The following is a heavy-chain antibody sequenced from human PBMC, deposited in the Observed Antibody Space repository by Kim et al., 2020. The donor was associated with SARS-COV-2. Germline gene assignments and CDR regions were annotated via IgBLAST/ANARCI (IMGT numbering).Heavy chain of an antibody. J-gene: IGHJ4*02. Sequence: GGSLRLSCAASGFTFSSYEMNWVRQAPGKGLEWVSYISSSGSTIYYADSVKGRFTISRDNAKNSLYLQMNSLRAEDTAVYYCARGFNWNYGASVYWGQGTLVTVSS. V-gene: IGHV3-48*03. CDR3: ARGFNWNYGASVY. CDR2: ISSSGSTI. D-gene: IGHD1-7*01. CDR1: GFTFSSYE.